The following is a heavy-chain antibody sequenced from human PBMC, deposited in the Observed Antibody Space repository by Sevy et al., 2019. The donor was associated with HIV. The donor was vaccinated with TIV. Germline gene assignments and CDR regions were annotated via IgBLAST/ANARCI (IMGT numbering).Heavy chain of an antibody. V-gene: IGHV4-59*08. CDR2: VSHSGNT. CDR3: ARLRWDLVVVPGATPGCYFDY. CDR1: GDSINTYY. D-gene: IGHD2-2*01. Sequence: PSETLSLTCTVSGDSINTYYWSWIRQPPGKGLEGIGYVSHSGNTNYNPSLKSRVSMSLDTSRNQFSLKVKSVTAADTAVYYCARLRWDLVVVPGATPGCYFDYWGQGTLVTVSS. J-gene: IGHJ4*02.